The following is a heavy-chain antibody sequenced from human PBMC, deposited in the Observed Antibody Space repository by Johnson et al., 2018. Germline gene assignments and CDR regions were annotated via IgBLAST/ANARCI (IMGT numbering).Heavy chain of an antibody. Sequence: VQLVQSGGGLVQPGGSLRLSCAASGFTFSLYWMHWVRQAPGKGLVWVSRINSDGRSISYADSVTGRFTISRDNTKNTLYLQMNSLRAEDAAVYYCARWGAVLDRKSAFDIWGQGTMVTGSS. CDR3: ARWGAVLDRKSAFDI. J-gene: IGHJ3*02. CDR1: GFTFSLYW. CDR2: INSDGRSI. V-gene: IGHV3-74*02. D-gene: IGHD3-16*01.